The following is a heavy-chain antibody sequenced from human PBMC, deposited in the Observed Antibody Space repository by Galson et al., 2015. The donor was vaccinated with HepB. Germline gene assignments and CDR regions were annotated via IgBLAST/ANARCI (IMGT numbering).Heavy chain of an antibody. Sequence: SLRLSCAASGFTFSSYAMNWVRQAPGKGLEWVAAVSGSAAGTEYGITTDYADSVKGRFTISRDNSKNTLYLQMNSLRDEDTAVYYCAKVGPSCSSTRCSDYYFDYWGQGTLVTVSS. D-gene: IGHD2-2*01. CDR2: VSGSAAGTEYGITT. CDR3: AKVGPSCSSTRCSDYYFDY. CDR1: GFTFSSYA. V-gene: IGHV3-23*01. J-gene: IGHJ4*02.